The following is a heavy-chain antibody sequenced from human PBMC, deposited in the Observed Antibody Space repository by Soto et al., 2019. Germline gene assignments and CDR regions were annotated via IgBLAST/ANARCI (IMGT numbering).Heavy chain of an antibody. J-gene: IGHJ6*02. V-gene: IGHV3-23*01. CDR3: AKAATYCSSASCLRPANPDV. CDR2: VSDSGYNT. D-gene: IGHD2-2*01. CDR1: GFTFSSYA. Sequence: EVQLLESGGDLVQPGGSLRLSCATSGFTFSSYAMCWVRQAPGKGLEWVSGVSDSGYNTYYADSVKGRFTISSDNSKDTLYLQMSSLTAEDTAVYYCAKAATYCSSASCLRPANPDVWGQGTTVTVSS.